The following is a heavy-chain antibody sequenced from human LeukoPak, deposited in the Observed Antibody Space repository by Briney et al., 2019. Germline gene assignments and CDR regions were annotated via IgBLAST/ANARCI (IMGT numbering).Heavy chain of an antibody. CDR2: FDPEDGET. V-gene: IGHV1-24*01. Sequence: ASVKVSCKVSGYTLTELSMHGVRQAPGKGLEWMGGFDPEDGETIYAQKFQGRVTMTEDTSTDTAYMELSRLRSDDTAVYYCAKNSLGATNYWGQGTLVTVSS. J-gene: IGHJ4*02. CDR3: AKNSLGATNY. D-gene: IGHD1-26*01. CDR1: GYTLTELS.